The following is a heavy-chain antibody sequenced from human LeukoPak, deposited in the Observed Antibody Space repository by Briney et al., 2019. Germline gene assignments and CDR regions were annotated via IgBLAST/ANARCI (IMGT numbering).Heavy chain of an antibody. CDR3: ARDYDFWSGFQSY. D-gene: IGHD3-3*01. CDR1: GFTFSSYW. CDR2: INSDGSSR. Sequence: GGSLRLSCAASGFTFSSYWMHWVRQAPGKGLVWVSRINSDGSSRSYAGSVKGRFTISRDNAKNTLYLQMNSLRAEDTAVYYCARDYDFWSGFQSYWGQGTLVTVSS. V-gene: IGHV3-74*01. J-gene: IGHJ4*02.